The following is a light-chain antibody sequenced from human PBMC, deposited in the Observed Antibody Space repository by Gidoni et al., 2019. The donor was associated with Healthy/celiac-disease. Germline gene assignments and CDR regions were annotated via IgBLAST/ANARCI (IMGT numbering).Light chain of an antibody. CDR3: QAWDSSTANVV. CDR2: QDS. V-gene: IGLV3-1*01. CDR1: KLGDKY. Sequence: SYELTQPPSVSVSPGQTASITCSGDKLGDKYACWYQQKPGQSPVLVIYQDSKRPSGIPERFSGSNSGNTATLTISGTQAMDEADYYCQAWDSSTANVVFGXGXKLTVL. J-gene: IGLJ2*01.